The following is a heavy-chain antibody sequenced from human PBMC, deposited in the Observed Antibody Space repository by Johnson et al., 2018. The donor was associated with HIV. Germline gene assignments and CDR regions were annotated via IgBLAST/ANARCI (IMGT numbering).Heavy chain of an antibody. CDR2: IKSKTGGGTT. D-gene: IGHD6-13*01. V-gene: IGHV3-15*01. CDR1: GFRFSNAW. Sequence: MLLVESGGGVVQPGGSLRLSCTASGFRFSNAWMGWVRQAPGKGLEWLGRIKSKTGGGTTSYAAPVKGRFTISRDDFKSIAYLQMNSLKTEDTAVYYCTRDRYRIAPRAFDIWGQGTKVTVSS. CDR3: TRDRYRIAPRAFDI. J-gene: IGHJ3*02.